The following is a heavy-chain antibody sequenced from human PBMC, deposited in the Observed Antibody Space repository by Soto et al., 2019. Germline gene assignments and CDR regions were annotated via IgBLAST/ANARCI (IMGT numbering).Heavy chain of an antibody. Sequence: SETLSLTCTVSGGSISSGGYYWSWIRQHPGKGLEWIGYIYYSGSTYYNPSLKSRVTISVDTSKNQFSLKLSSVTAADTAVYYCARFITSGYDERDYYYGMDVWGQGTTVTVSS. J-gene: IGHJ6*02. V-gene: IGHV4-31*03. CDR3: ARFITSGYDERDYYYGMDV. D-gene: IGHD5-12*01. CDR1: GGSISSGGYY. CDR2: IYYSGST.